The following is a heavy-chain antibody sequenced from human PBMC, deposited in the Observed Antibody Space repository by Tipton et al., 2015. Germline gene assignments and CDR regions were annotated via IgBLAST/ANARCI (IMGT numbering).Heavy chain of an antibody. CDR3: ARSELGDFDS. J-gene: IGHJ4*02. Sequence: TLSLTCTVSGGSIRSSSYYWGWIRQPPGKGLEWIGSIYFSGSTHYNPSLKSRVTISVDTSKSQFFLKLSSVTAADTAVYYCARSELGDFDSWGQGTLVSVSS. D-gene: IGHD7-27*01. CDR1: GGSIRSSSYY. CDR2: IYFSGST. V-gene: IGHV4-39*07.